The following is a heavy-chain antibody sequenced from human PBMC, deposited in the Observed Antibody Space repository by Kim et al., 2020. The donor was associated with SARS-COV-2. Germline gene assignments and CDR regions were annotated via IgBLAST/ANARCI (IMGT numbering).Heavy chain of an antibody. Sequence: SETLSLTCTVSGGSISTYYWSWIRQPPGKGLEWIAYIYNSGSTNYNPSLKSRVTISVDTSKNQFSLRLSSVTAADTALYYCARDMFWFGENYSGMDVWGQGTTVTVSS. D-gene: IGHD3-10*01. CDR1: GGSISTYY. CDR3: ARDMFWFGENYSGMDV. CDR2: IYNSGST. V-gene: IGHV4-59*13. J-gene: IGHJ6*02.